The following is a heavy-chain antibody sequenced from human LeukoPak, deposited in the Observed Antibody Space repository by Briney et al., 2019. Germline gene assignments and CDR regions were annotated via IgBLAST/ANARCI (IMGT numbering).Heavy chain of an antibody. J-gene: IGHJ4*02. CDR3: AKGLDFDWLEALSELDY. V-gene: IGHV3-30*18. CDR2: ISYDGSNK. D-gene: IGHD3-9*01. Sequence: GGSLTLSCAASGFTFSSYGMHWVRQAPGKGLEWVAIISYDGSNKYHADSVKGRFTISRDNSKNTLYLQMNSLRAEDTAVYYCAKGLDFDWLEALSELDYWGQGTLVTVSS. CDR1: GFTFSSYG.